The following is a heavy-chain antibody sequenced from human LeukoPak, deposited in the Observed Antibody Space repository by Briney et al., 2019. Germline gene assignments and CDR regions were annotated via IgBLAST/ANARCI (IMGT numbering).Heavy chain of an antibody. D-gene: IGHD3-3*01. CDR2: INPSGGST. Sequence: GASVKVSCKASGYTFTSYYMHWVRQAPGQGLEWMGIINPSGGSTSYAQKFQGRVTMTRDTSTSTVYMELSSLRSEDTAVYYCARALLSRPDDYVMDVWGQGTTVTVSS. CDR1: GYTFTSYY. J-gene: IGHJ6*02. V-gene: IGHV1-46*01. CDR3: ARALLSRPDDYVMDV.